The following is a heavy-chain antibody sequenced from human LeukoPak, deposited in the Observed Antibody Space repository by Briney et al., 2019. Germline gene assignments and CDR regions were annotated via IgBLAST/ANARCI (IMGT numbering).Heavy chain of an antibody. D-gene: IGHD2-2*01. CDR2: IYHSGST. V-gene: IGHV4-30-2*01. J-gene: IGHJ5*02. CDR3: ARDGVPAAYWFDP. Sequence: KPSETLSLTCTVSGGSISSGGYYWSWIRQPPGKGLEWIGYIYHSGSTYYNPSLKSRVTISVDRSKSQFSLKLSSVTAADTAVYYCARDGVPAAYWFDPWGQGTLVTVSS. CDR1: GGSISSGGYY.